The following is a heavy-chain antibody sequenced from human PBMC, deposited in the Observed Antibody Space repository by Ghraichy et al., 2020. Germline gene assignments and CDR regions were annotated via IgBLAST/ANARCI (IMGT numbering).Heavy chain of an antibody. V-gene: IGHV1-18*04. CDR3: ARDELIVGAKRPWVRSDY. CDR2: ISAYNGNT. CDR1: GYTFTSYG. Sequence: ASVKVSCKASGYTFTSYGISWVRQAPGQGLEWMGWISAYNGNTNYAQKLQGRVTMTTDTSTSTAYMELRSLRSDDTAVYYCARDELIVGAKRPWVRSDYWGQGTLVTVSS. D-gene: IGHD1-26*01. J-gene: IGHJ4*02.